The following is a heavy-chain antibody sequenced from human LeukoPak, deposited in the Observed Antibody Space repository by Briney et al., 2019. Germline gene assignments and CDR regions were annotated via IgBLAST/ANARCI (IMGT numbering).Heavy chain of an antibody. Sequence: GGSLRLSCAASGFTFCSYPMKWPAPAPGKGREGWPNLSGSGGSKYYAGSVKGRFTISRDNSRNTLYLQMNSLGAEDTAVYYCAKDRRYSYGTSFDYWGQGTLVTVSS. V-gene: IGHV3-23*01. J-gene: IGHJ4*02. CDR2: LSGSGGSK. CDR1: GFTFCSYP. D-gene: IGHD5-18*01. CDR3: AKDRRYSYGTSFDY.